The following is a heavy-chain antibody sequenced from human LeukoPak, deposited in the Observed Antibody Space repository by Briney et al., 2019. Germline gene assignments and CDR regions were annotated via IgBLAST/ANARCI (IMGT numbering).Heavy chain of an antibody. V-gene: IGHV3-23*01. D-gene: IGHD3-10*01. CDR1: GFTFSNYA. CDR3: AKDLVTMVRGVIRAPDY. J-gene: IGHJ4*02. CDR2: ISGSGGST. Sequence: PGGSLRLSCAASGFTFSNYAMSWVRQAPGKGLEWVSAISGSGGSTYYADSVKGRFTISRDNPKNTLYLQMNSLRAEDTAVYYCAKDLVTMVRGVIRAPDYWGQGTLVTVSS.